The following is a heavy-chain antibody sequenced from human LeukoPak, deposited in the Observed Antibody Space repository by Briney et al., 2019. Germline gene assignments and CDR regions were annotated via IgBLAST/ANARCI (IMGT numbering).Heavy chain of an antibody. J-gene: IGHJ3*02. CDR2: IYYSGST. V-gene: IGHV4-39*01. D-gene: IGHD3-22*01. CDR3: ARFVKSAYDSSGLYAFDI. Sequence: SETLSLTYSVSGGSISSSSYYWGWIRQPPGKGLEWIGSIYYSGSTYYNPSLKSRVSTSVDTSKNQFSLKLSSVTAADTAVYYCARFVKSAYDSSGLYAFDIWGQGTMVTVSS. CDR1: GGSISSSSYY.